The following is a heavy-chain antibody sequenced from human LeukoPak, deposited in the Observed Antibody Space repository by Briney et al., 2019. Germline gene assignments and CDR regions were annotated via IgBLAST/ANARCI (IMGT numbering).Heavy chain of an antibody. D-gene: IGHD6-13*01. V-gene: IGHV3-9*01. CDR2: ISWNSGSI. J-gene: IGHJ6*03. CDR1: GFTFDDYA. CDR3: AKDAAAGRTHYYYMDV. Sequence: GGSLRLSCAASGFTFDDYAMHRVRQAPGKGLEWVSGISWNSGSIGYADSVKGRFTISRDNAKNSLYLQMNSLRAEDTALYYCAKDAAAGRTHYYYMDVWGKGTTVTISS.